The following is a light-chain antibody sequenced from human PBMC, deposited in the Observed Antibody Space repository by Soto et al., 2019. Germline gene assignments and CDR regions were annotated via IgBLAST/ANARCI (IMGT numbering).Light chain of an antibody. CDR1: QSVSNY. Sequence: EIVLTQSPATLALSPGERATLSCRASQSVSNYLAWYQQKPGQAPRLVIYDATKRATGIPARISGSGSGTDFTLTISSLEPEDSAVYYCQQRSNWPPTCGQGTRREIK. CDR3: QQRSNWPPT. J-gene: IGKJ5*01. V-gene: IGKV3-11*01. CDR2: DAT.